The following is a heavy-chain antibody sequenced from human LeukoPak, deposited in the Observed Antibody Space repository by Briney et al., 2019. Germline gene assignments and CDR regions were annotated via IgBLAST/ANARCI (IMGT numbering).Heavy chain of an antibody. CDR1: GYSFTSYW. CDR2: TYPGDSDT. CDR3: ARHPYSSGWDFDY. D-gene: IGHD6-19*01. J-gene: IGHJ4*02. V-gene: IGHV5-51*01. Sequence: GESLKISCKGSGYSFTSYWIGWVRQMPGKGLEWMGITYPGDSDTRYSPSFQGQVTISVDKSINTAYLQWGSLKASDTAMYYCARHPYSSGWDFDYWGQGTLVTVSS.